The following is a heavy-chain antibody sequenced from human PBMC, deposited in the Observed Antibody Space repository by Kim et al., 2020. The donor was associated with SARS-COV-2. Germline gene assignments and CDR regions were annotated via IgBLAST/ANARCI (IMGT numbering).Heavy chain of an antibody. D-gene: IGHD6-13*01. CDR2: IYYSGST. Sequence: SETLSLTCTVSGGSISSGGYYWSWIRQHPGKGLEWIGYIYYSGSTYYNPSLKSRVTISVDTSKNQFSLKLSSVTAADTAVYYCARAGNSSSWYNEWRNAFDIWSQGTMVTVSS. CDR3: ARAGNSSSWYNEWRNAFDI. J-gene: IGHJ3*02. V-gene: IGHV4-31*03. CDR1: GGSISSGGYY.